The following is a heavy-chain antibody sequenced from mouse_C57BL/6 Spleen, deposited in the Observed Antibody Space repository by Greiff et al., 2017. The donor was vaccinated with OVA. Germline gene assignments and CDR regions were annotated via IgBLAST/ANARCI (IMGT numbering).Heavy chain of an antibody. D-gene: IGHD1-1*01. CDR2: IHPNSGST. J-gene: IGHJ1*03. CDR1: GYTFTSYW. CDR3: ARLHYYGSSYEYFDV. V-gene: IGHV1-64*01. Sequence: VQLQQSGAELVKPGASVKLSCKASGYTFTSYWMHWVKQRPGQGLEWIGMIHPNSGSTNYNEKFKSKATLTVDKSSSTAYMQLSSLTSEDSAVYYCARLHYYGSSYEYFDVWGTGTTVTVSS.